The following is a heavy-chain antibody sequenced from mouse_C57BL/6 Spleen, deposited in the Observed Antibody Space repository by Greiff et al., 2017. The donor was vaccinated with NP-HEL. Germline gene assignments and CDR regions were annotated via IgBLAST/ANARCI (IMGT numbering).Heavy chain of an antibody. V-gene: IGHV1-80*01. Sequence: VQRVESGAELVKPGASVKISCKASGYAFSSYWMNWVKQRPGKGLEWIGQIYPGDGDTNYNGKFKGKATLTADKSSSTAYMQLSSLTSEDSAVYFCARRDDYYAMDYWGQGTSVTVSS. CDR3: ARRDDYYAMDY. CDR2: IYPGDGDT. CDR1: GYAFSSYW. J-gene: IGHJ4*01.